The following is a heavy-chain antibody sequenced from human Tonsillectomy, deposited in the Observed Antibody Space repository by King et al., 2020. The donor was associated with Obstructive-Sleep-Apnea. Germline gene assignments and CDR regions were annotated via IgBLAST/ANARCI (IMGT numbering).Heavy chain of an antibody. D-gene: IGHD6-13*01. Sequence: VQLVESGGVVVQPGGSLRLSCAASGFTFDDYAMHWVRQAPGKGLEWVSLISWDGGSTYYGDSVKGRFTISRDNSKNSLYLQMNSLRAEDTALYYCANDMSTRQYSSSWYYALSFPDYYGMDVWGQGTTVTVSS. V-gene: IGHV3-43D*03. J-gene: IGHJ6*02. CDR2: ISWDGGST. CDR3: ANDMSTRQYSSSWYYALSFPDYYGMDV. CDR1: GFTFDDYA.